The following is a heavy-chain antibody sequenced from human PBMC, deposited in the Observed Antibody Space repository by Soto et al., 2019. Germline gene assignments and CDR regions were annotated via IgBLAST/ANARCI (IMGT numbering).Heavy chain of an antibody. CDR2: ISPRSGGT. CDR1: GYTFIDYY. J-gene: IGHJ4*02. CDR3: ARPPGYISDWYYFDL. Sequence: ASVKVSCKTSGYTFIDYYMHWVRQAPGQGFEWMGRISPRSGGTNYAQKFQGRVTMTWDTSLNTAYMELSSLISEDTAVYYCARPPGYISDWYYFDLWGQGTLVTVSS. V-gene: IGHV1-2*02. D-gene: IGHD3-9*01.